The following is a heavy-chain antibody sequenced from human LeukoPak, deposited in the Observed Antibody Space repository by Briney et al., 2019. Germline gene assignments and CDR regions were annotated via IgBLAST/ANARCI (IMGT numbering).Heavy chain of an antibody. D-gene: IGHD3-3*01. Sequence: SETLSLTCTVSGGSISSYYWSWIRQPPGKGLEWIGYISYSGSTNYNPSLKSRVTISVDTSKNQFSLKLSSVTAADTAVYYCAREGGFYRPLDYLGQGTLVTVSS. CDR1: GGSISSYY. V-gene: IGHV4-59*12. J-gene: IGHJ4*02. CDR3: AREGGFYRPLDY. CDR2: ISYSGST.